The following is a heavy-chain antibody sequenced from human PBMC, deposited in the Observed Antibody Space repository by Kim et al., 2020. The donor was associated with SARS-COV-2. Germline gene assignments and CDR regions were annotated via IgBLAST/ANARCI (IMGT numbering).Heavy chain of an antibody. CDR3: ATFLLWFGESVFDY. CDR2: FDPEDGET. J-gene: IGHJ4*02. V-gene: IGHV1-24*01. Sequence: ASVKVSCKVSGYTLTELSMHWVRQAPGKGLEWMGGFDPEDGETIYAQKFQGRVTMTEDTSTDTAYMELSSLRSEDTAVYYCATFLLWFGESVFDYWGQGTLVTVSS. CDR1: GYTLTELS. D-gene: IGHD3-10*01.